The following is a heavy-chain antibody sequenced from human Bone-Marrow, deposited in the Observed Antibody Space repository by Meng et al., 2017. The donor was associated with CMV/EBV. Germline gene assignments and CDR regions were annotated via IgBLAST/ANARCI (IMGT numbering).Heavy chain of an antibody. J-gene: IGHJ4*02. CDR2: IYYSGST. Sequence: SETLSLTCTVSGGSISSSSYYWGWIRQPPGKGLEWIGSIYYSGSTYYNPSLKSRVTISVDTSKNQFSLKLSSVTAADTAVYYCAVLWRGRVDYWGQGTLVTVPS. CDR1: GGSISSSSYY. D-gene: IGHD2-21*02. CDR3: AVLWRGRVDY. V-gene: IGHV4-39*01.